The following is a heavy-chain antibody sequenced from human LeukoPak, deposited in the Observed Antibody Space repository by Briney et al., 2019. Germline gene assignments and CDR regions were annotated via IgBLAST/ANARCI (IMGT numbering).Heavy chain of an antibody. CDR2: IYYSGST. CDR1: GGSISSYY. V-gene: IGHV4-39*07. J-gene: IGHJ5*02. Sequence: SETLSLTCTVSGGSISSYYWGWIRQPPGKGLEWIGSIYYSGSTYYNPSLKSRVTISVDTSKNQFSLKLSSVTAADTAVYYCAREVLAILRFGELYRFDPWGQGTLVTVSS. CDR3: AREVLAILRFGELYRFDP. D-gene: IGHD3-10*01.